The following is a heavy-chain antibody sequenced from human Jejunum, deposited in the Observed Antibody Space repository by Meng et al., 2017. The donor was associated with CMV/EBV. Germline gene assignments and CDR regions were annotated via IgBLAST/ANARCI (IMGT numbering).Heavy chain of an antibody. CDR1: FTFSNFW. CDR3: ARRWFGELLSYYFDH. J-gene: IGHJ4*02. CDR2: INHDESEK. Sequence: FTFSNFWMSWVRQAPGKGLEWVANINHDESEKYYVDSVKGRLTISRDNAKNSLHLQMNSLRAEDTAVYYCARRWFGELLSYYFDHWGQGTLVTVSS. D-gene: IGHD3-10*01. V-gene: IGHV3-7*01.